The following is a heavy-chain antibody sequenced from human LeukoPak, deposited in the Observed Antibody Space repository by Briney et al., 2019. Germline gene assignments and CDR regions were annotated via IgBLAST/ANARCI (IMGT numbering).Heavy chain of an antibody. Sequence: SETLSLTCTVSGGSISSYYWSWIRQPPGKGLEWIGYIYYNGNTNYNPSLKSRATITVDTSKNHFSLRLSSVTAADTAVYYCASQYSSAWYYFDYWGQGALVTVSS. CDR3: ASQYSSAWYYFDY. J-gene: IGHJ4*02. V-gene: IGHV4-59*01. CDR2: IYYNGNT. CDR1: GGSISSYY. D-gene: IGHD6-19*01.